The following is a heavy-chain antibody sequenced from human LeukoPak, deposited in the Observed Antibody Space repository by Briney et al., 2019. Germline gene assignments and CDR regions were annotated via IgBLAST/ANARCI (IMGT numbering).Heavy chain of an antibody. CDR3: ARVNDILTGYYQLDY. Sequence: AASVKVSCKASGYTFTSYYMHWVQQAPGQGLEWMGIINPSGGSTSYAQKFQGRVTMTRDTSTSTVYMELSSLRSEDTAVYYCARVNDILTGYYQLDYWGQGTLVTVSS. CDR1: GYTFTSYY. V-gene: IGHV1-46*01. D-gene: IGHD3-9*01. CDR2: INPSGGST. J-gene: IGHJ4*02.